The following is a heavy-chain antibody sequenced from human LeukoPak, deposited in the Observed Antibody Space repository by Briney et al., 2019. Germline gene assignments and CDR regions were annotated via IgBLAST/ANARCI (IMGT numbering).Heavy chain of an antibody. CDR2: INPSGGST. CDR1: GYTFTSYY. D-gene: IGHD5-18*01. V-gene: IGHV1-46*01. Sequence: ASVKVSCKASGYTFTSYYMHWVRQAPGQGLEWMGIINPSGGSTSYAQKFQGRVTMTRDTSTSTVYMELSSLRSEDTAVYYCARDYFPTAMVLNPEYYFDYWGQGTLVTVSS. J-gene: IGHJ4*02. CDR3: ARDYFPTAMVLNPEYYFDY.